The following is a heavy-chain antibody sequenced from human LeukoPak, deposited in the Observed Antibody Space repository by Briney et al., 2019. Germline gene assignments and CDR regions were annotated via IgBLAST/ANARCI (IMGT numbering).Heavy chain of an antibody. Sequence: SETLSLTCAVYGGSFSGYYWSWIRQPPGKGLEWIGEINHSGSTNYNPSLKSRVTISVDTSKNQFSLKLSSVTVADTAVYYCARVLTYVWGSYRRSSNFDYWGQGTLVTVSS. CDR1: GGSFSGYY. D-gene: IGHD3-16*02. CDR2: INHSGST. CDR3: ARVLTYVWGSYRRSSNFDY. V-gene: IGHV4-34*01. J-gene: IGHJ4*02.